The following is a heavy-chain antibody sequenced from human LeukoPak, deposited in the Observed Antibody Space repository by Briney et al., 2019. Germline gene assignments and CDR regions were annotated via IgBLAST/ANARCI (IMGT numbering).Heavy chain of an antibody. V-gene: IGHV1-2*02. J-gene: IGHJ4*02. D-gene: IGHD3-16*02. CDR1: GYTFTGYY. Sequence: ASVKVSCKASGYTFTGYYMHWVRQAPGQGLEWMGWINPKSGGTNSAQKFQGRVTMTRDTSISTAYMELTRLRSDDTAVYYCAFLPYDYVWGSYRYPRPYYFDYWGQGTLVTVSS. CDR3: AFLPYDYVWGSYRYPRPYYFDY. CDR2: INPKSGGT.